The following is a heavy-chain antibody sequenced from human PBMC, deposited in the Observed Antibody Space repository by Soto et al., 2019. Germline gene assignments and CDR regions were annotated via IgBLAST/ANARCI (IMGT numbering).Heavy chain of an antibody. D-gene: IGHD2-8*01. V-gene: IGHV3-74*01. CDR3: ARDTDVLHY. CDR2: INNDESIT. CDR1: GLIFSNYK. Sequence: EVQLVESGGGLVQPGGSLRLSCAASGLIFSNYKMHWVRQAPGKGLVWVSRINNDESITDYADSVRGRFTISRDNPKNTLNLQMNSLRDGDTAVYKSARDTDVLHYWGQGTLVTVSS. J-gene: IGHJ4*02.